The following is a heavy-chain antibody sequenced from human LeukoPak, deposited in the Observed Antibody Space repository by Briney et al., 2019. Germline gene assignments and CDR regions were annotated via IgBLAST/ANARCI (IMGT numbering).Heavy chain of an antibody. CDR2: ISPYKRNT. V-gene: IGHV1-18*01. D-gene: IGHD2-15*01. CDR3: ARDWGSTTTPNWFDP. CDR1: GYTFNNYG. Sequence: ASVKVPCKASGYTFNNYGISWVRQAPGQGREWMGWISPYKRNTHYTQKFQGSITMTTDTSTNTVYMELRNLAYEDTGIYYCARDWGSTTTPNWFDPWGQGTLVTVSS. J-gene: IGHJ5*02.